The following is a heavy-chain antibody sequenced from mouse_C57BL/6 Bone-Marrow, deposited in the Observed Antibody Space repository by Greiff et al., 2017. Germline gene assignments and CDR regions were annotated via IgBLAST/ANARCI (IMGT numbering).Heavy chain of an antibody. CDR2: INPNNGGT. CDR3: ARGGYRRVAY. CDR1: GYTFTDYY. Sequence: EVQLQQSGPELVKPGASVKISCKASGYTFTDYYMNWVKQSHGKSLEWIGDINPNNGGTSYNQKFKGKATLTVDKSSSTAYMELRSLTSEDSAVYYCARGGYRRVAYWGQGTLVTVSA. J-gene: IGHJ3*01. V-gene: IGHV1-26*01. D-gene: IGHD2-14*01.